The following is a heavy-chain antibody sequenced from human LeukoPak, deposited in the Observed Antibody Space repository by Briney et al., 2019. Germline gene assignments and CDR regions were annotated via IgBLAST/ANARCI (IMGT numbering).Heavy chain of an antibody. Sequence: SETLSLTCAVSGGSFSGYYWSCIRQPPGKGLEWIGEINHSGSTNYNPSLKSRVTISVDTSKNQFSLKLSSVTAADAAVYYCAREGRGYSGYARYWGQGTLVTVSS. D-gene: IGHD5-12*01. CDR1: GGSFSGYY. CDR3: AREGRGYSGYARY. V-gene: IGHV4-34*01. J-gene: IGHJ4*02. CDR2: INHSGST.